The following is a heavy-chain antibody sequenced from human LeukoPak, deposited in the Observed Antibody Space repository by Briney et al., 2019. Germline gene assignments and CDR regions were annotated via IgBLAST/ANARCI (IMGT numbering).Heavy chain of an antibody. V-gene: IGHV4-39*01. Sequence: RPSETLSLTCTVSGGSISSSSYYWGWIRQPPGKGLEWIGSIYYSGSTYYNPSLKSRVTISVDTSENQFSLKLSSVTAADTAVYYCARPYSCSWYYVYWGQGTLVTVSS. CDR1: GGSISSSSYY. CDR2: IYYSGST. CDR3: ARPYSCSWYYVY. D-gene: IGHD6-13*01. J-gene: IGHJ4*02.